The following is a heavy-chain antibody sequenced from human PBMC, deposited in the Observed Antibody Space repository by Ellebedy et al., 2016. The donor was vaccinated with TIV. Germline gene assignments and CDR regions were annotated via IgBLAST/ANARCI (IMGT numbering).Heavy chain of an antibody. J-gene: IGHJ6*02. V-gene: IGHV3-53*01. Sequence: PGGSLRLSCAASGFTVSSNYFNWVRQAPGKGLEWVSVVYTGGSTYYADSVKGRFTISRDSSKNTVYLQINSLRAEDTAVYYSARDVGDSGNGWVGYDYDGIDVWGQGTTVTVSS. CDR2: VYTGGST. CDR3: ARDVGDSGNGWVGYDYDGIDV. CDR1: GFTVSSNY. D-gene: IGHD5-12*01.